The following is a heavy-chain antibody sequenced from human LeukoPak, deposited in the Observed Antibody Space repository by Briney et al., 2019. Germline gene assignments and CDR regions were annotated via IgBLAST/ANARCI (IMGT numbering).Heavy chain of an antibody. CDR3: ARDVGATRAFDI. CDR2: IIPIFGTA. D-gene: IGHD1-26*01. J-gene: IGHJ3*02. V-gene: IGHV1-69*05. CDR1: GGTFSSYA. Sequence: GASVKVSCKASGGTFSSYAISWVRQAPGQGLEWMGGIIPIFGTANYAQKFQGRVTMTRDTSTSTVYMELSSLRSEDTAVYYCARDVGATRAFDIWGQGTMVTVSS.